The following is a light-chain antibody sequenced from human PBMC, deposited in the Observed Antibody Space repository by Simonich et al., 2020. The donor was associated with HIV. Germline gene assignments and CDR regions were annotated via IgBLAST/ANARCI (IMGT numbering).Light chain of an antibody. CDR1: QSIASN. V-gene: IGKV3-15*01. CDR3: QQYNNWPSPFT. CDR2: GAS. Sequence: IVMTQSPATLSVSPGERDTLPCRASQSIASNLAWYQQKSGQDPSILIYGASSRATSVPARFSGSGFGTEYSLTISSMQSADFAVYYCQQYNNWPSPFTIGPGNKVDIK. J-gene: IGKJ3*01.